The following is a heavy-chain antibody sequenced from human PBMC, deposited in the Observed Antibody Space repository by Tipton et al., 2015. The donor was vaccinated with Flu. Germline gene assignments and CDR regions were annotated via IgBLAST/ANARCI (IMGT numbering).Heavy chain of an antibody. CDR3: ARALGASDAH. V-gene: IGHV3-7*01. D-gene: IGHD2-2*01. J-gene: IGHJ1*01. Sequence: SLRLSCAASGLSVSTNYMSWVRQAPGKGLEWVANINQDGSQVYYLDSVKGRFTISRDNAINSVYLQMSSVSAEDMAVYHCARALGASDAHWGQGTLVTVSS. CDR1: GLSVSTNY. CDR2: INQDGSQV.